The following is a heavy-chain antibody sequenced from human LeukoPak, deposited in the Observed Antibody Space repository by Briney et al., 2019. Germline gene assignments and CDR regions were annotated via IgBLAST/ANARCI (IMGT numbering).Heavy chain of an antibody. V-gene: IGHV4-4*07. CDR2: IYTSGST. J-gene: IGHJ5*02. Sequence: PSETLSLTCTVSGGSISSNYWSWIRQPAGKGLEWIGRIYTSGSTNYSPPLKSRVTLSVDTSRNQFSLRLSSVTAADTAVYYCARGGDWFDPWGQGTLVTVSS. D-gene: IGHD3-16*01. CDR1: GGSISSNY. CDR3: ARGGDWFDP.